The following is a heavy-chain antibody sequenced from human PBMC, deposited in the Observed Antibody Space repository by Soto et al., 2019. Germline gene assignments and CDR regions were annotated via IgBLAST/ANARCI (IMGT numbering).Heavy chain of an antibody. CDR2: IIPIFGTA. Sequence: ASVKVSCKASGGTFSSYAISWVRQAPGQGLEWMGGIIPIFGTANYAQKFQGRVTITADESTSTAYMELSSLRSEDTAVYYCARRGRIGRYFDSPPPDYYGMDVWGQGTTVTVSS. V-gene: IGHV1-69*13. D-gene: IGHD3-9*01. CDR3: ARRGRIGRYFDSPPPDYYGMDV. CDR1: GGTFSSYA. J-gene: IGHJ6*02.